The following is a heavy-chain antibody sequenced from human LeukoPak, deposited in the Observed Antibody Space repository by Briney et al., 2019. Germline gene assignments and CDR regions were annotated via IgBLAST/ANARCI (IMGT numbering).Heavy chain of an antibody. CDR1: GFTFSSSW. D-gene: IGHD4-11*01. CDR2: INSDESIT. J-gene: IGHJ4*02. V-gene: IGHV3-74*01. CDR3: ARGLVPGFLDY. Sequence: PGGFLRLSCAASGFTFSSSWMYWVRQARGKGLVWVSRINSDESITTYADSVKGRFTISRDNAKNTLYLQMNSLRAEDTAVYYCARGLVPGFLDYWGQGTPVTVSS.